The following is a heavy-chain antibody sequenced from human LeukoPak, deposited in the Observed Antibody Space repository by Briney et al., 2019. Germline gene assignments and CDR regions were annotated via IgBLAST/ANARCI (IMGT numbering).Heavy chain of an antibody. Sequence: GESLTLSCSASGFTFSTYTMHWVRQAPGKGLDYVSTIHGDASRTYYADSVKGRFTISRDNSRNTLYLQMSSLRAEDTAVYYCVKDLSGKYSFDHWGQGTLVTVSS. CDR2: IHGDASRT. CDR1: GFTFSTYT. V-gene: IGHV3-64D*06. J-gene: IGHJ4*02. CDR3: VKDLSGKYSFDH. D-gene: IGHD1-26*01.